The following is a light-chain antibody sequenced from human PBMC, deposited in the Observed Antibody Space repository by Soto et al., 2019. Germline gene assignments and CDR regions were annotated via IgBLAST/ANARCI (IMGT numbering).Light chain of an antibody. CDR2: KAS. CDR1: QSISSY. CDR3: QQYYSYPIT. V-gene: IGKV1-5*03. J-gene: IGKJ5*01. Sequence: DIQMTQSPSTLSASVGDRVTITCRASQSISSYLAWYQQKPGKAPKLLIYKASILESGVPSRFSGSGSGTEFTLTISSLQPDDFATYYCQQYYSYPITFGQGTLLEVK.